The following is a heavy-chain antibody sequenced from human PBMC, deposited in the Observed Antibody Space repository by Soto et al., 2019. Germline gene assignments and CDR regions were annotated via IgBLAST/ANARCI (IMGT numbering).Heavy chain of an antibody. Sequence: GGSLRLSCAASGFTFTSYAMNWVRQAPGKGLEWVSYISGSSSPIYYADSVKGRFTISRDNAKNSLYLQMNSLRDEDTAVYYCARDVATTHYGMDVWGQGTTVTVSS. CDR2: ISGSSSPI. V-gene: IGHV3-48*02. D-gene: IGHD1-7*01. CDR1: GFTFTSYA. CDR3: ARDVATTHYGMDV. J-gene: IGHJ6*02.